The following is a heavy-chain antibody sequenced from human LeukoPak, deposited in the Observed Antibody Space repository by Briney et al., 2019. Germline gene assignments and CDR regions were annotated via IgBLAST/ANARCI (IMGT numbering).Heavy chain of an antibody. V-gene: IGHV4-59*01. CDR2: IYYSRST. D-gene: IGHD3-10*01. CDR1: GGSISSYY. CDR3: ARAGDMVRGYENWFDP. Sequence: SVTLSFNSTGSGGSISSYYWSWIPPPPGQGLEWIRNIYYSRSTNYNPSLKSRVTTSVDTAKNQFSLKLSSVAAADTAVYYCARAGDMVRGYENWFDPWGQGTLVTVSS. J-gene: IGHJ5*02.